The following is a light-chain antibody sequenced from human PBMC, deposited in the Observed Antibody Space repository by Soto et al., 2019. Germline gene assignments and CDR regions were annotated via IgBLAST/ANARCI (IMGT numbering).Light chain of an antibody. CDR2: AAS. CDR3: QQYNKWPPYT. CDR1: QSVNSN. J-gene: IGKJ2*01. Sequence: EIVVTQSPATLSVSPGERASLSCRASQSVNSNLAWYQQKPGQAPRLLIYAASTRATGIPARFSGSGSGTEFTLTISSLQSEDFAVYYCQQYNKWPPYTFGQGTKLEIK. V-gene: IGKV3-15*01.